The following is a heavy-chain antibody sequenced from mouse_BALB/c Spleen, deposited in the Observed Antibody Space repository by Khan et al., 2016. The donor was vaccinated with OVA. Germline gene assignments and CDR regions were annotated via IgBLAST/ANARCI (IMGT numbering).Heavy chain of an antibody. D-gene: IGHD1-2*01. CDR3: ARTARIKY. CDR1: GYSITSGYG. V-gene: IGHV3-2*02. J-gene: IGHJ2*01. CDR2: ISYSDST. Sequence: VQLKQSGPGLVKPSQSLSLTCTVTGYSITSGYGWNWIRQFPGNQLEWMGYISYSDSTNYNTSLKSRISITRNTSKNQFFLQLNSVTTEDTATYYCARTARIKYWGKGTTLTVSS.